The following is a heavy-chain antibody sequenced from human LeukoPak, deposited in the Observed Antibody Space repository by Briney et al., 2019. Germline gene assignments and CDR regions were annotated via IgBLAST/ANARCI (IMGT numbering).Heavy chain of an antibody. CDR2: INHNGGT. D-gene: IGHD2-15*01. J-gene: IGHJ3*02. V-gene: IGHV4-39*07. Sequence: SETLSLTCTVSGGSMSSSSYYWGWIRQPPGKGLEWIGDINHNGGTNYNPSLKSRVTISVDTSKNQFSLKLSSVTAADTAVYYCARVLVAADDAFDIWGQGTMVTVSS. CDR1: GGSMSSSSYY. CDR3: ARVLVAADDAFDI.